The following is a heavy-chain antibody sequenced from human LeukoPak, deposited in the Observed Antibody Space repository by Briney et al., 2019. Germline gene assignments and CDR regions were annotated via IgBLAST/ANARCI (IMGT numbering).Heavy chain of an antibody. V-gene: IGHV1-24*01. Sequence: ASVKVSCKVSGYTLTELSMHWVRQAPGKGLEWMGGFDPEDGETIYAQKFQGRVTMTEDTSTDTAYMELSSLRSEDTAVYYCATVLPYYYGSGSSFGYWGQGTLVTVSS. J-gene: IGHJ4*02. CDR2: FDPEDGET. CDR3: ATVLPYYYGSGSSFGY. CDR1: GYTLTELS. D-gene: IGHD3-10*01.